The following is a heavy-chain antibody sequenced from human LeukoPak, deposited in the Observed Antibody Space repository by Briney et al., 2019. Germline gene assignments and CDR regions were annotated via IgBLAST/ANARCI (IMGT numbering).Heavy chain of an antibody. V-gene: IGHV4-4*07. Sequence: PSETLSLTCTVSGGSISNYYWHWVRQPAGKGLEWIGGIDTSWSTNYNPSLKSRVTMSLATSKNQFSLKGTAVTAADTAVYYWARVCGSATNYRLCGFDIWGQGTVVTVSS. CDR1: GGSISNYY. CDR3: ARVCGSATNYRLCGFDI. D-gene: IGHD3-10*01. J-gene: IGHJ3*02. CDR2: IDTSWST.